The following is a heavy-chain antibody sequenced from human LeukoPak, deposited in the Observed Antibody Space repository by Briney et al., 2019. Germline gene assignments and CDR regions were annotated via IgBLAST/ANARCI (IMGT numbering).Heavy chain of an antibody. CDR3: ASVSYYYYGMDV. Sequence: SETLSLTCAVYGGSFSGYYWSWIRQPPGKGLEWIGYIYYSGSTNYNPSLKSRVTISVDTSKNQFSLKLSSVTAADTAVYYCASVSYYYYGMDVWGQGTTVTVSS. J-gene: IGHJ6*02. CDR1: GGSFSGYY. CDR2: IYYSGST. V-gene: IGHV4-59*01.